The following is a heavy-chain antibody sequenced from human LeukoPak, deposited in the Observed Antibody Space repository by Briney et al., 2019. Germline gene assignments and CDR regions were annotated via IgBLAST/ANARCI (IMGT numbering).Heavy chain of an antibody. Sequence: ASVKVSCKASGYTFTGYYMHWVRQAPGQGLEWMGWINPNSGGTNYAQKFQGRVTMTRDTSISTAYMELSRLRSDDTAVYYCARVLNRYNLNYPSYWGQGTLVTVSS. CDR1: GYTFTGYY. CDR3: ARVLNRYNLNYPSY. CDR2: INPNSGGT. D-gene: IGHD1-7*01. J-gene: IGHJ4*02. V-gene: IGHV1-2*02.